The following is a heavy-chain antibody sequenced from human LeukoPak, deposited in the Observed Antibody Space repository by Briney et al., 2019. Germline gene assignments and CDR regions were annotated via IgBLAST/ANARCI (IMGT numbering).Heavy chain of an antibody. V-gene: IGHV3-23*01. CDR1: GFTFSSYA. CDR2: ISGSGGST. Sequence: GGSLRLSCAASGFTFSSYAMSWVRQAPGKGLEWVSAISGSGGSTYYADSVKGRFTISRDNSKNTLYLQMNSLRAEDTAVYYCAKCLNIVLLPAEIDYWGQGTLVTVSS. CDR3: AKCLNIVLLPAEIDY. J-gene: IGHJ4*02. D-gene: IGHD2-2*01.